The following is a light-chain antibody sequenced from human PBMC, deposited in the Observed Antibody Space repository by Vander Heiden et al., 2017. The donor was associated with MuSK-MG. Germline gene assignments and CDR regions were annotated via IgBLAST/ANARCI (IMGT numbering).Light chain of an antibody. J-gene: IGKJ1*01. CDR2: WAS. CDR3: QQYYSTPPT. Sequence: DIVMTKSPDSLALSLGEWTSINGKSSQSVLYSSNNKNYLAWYQQKPGQPPKLRIYWASNRESGVPDRFSGSGSGTDFTLTISSLQAEDVAVYYCQQYYSTPPTFGQGTKVEIK. CDR1: QSVLYSSNNKNY. V-gene: IGKV4-1*01.